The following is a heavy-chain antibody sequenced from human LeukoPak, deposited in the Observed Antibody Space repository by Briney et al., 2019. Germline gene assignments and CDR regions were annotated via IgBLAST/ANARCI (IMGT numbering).Heavy chain of an antibody. Sequence: SQTLSLTCAISGDSVSSNSTTWSWIRQSPSKGLEWLGRTYYRSKWYNDYAVSVKSRITINPDTSKNQFSLQLNSVSPGDTAIYYCARGGGRLDYWGQGTLVTVSS. J-gene: IGHJ4*02. D-gene: IGHD3-16*01. CDR1: GDSVSSNSTT. CDR2: TYYRSKWYN. V-gene: IGHV6-1*01. CDR3: ARGGGRLDY.